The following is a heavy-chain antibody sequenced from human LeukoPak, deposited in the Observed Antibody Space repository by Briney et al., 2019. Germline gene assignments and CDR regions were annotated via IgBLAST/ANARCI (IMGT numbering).Heavy chain of an antibody. J-gene: IGHJ4*02. V-gene: IGHV1-2*06. CDR3: ARDTLSTGYSSSWYLVDY. Sequence: ASVKVSCKASGYTFTGYYMHWVRQAHGQGLEWMGRINPNSGGTNYAQKFQGRVTMTRDTSISTAYMELSRLRSDDTAVYYCARDTLSTGYSSSWYLVDYWGQGTLVTVSS. D-gene: IGHD6-13*01. CDR2: INPNSGGT. CDR1: GYTFTGYY.